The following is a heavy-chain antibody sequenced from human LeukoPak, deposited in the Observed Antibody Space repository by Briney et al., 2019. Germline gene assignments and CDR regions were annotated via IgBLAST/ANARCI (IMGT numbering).Heavy chain of an antibody. J-gene: IGHJ4*02. CDR3: ATQYSGSYYLGDY. V-gene: IGHV3-23*01. Sequence: GGSLGLSCAASGFTFSSYAMSWVRQAPGKGLEWVSAISGSGGSTYYADSVKGRFTISRDNSKNTLYLQMNSLRAEDTAVYYCATQYSGSYYLGDYWGQGTLVTVSS. D-gene: IGHD1-26*01. CDR2: ISGSGGST. CDR1: GFTFSSYA.